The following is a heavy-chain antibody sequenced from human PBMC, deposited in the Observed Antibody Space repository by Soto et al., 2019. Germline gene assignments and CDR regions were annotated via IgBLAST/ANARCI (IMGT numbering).Heavy chain of an antibody. V-gene: IGHV3-30*03. CDR2: ISYDESKK. D-gene: IGHD1-26*01. CDR1: RLTFSSYG. CDR3: AIEKVGATSVHVFDI. J-gene: IGHJ3*02. Sequence: PGGSLRLSCGASRLTFSSYGMHWVRQAPGKGLEWVALISYDESKKYYADSVKGRFTISRDNSKNTLYLQMDSLRAEDTAVYYCAIEKVGATSVHVFDIWGQGTMVTISS.